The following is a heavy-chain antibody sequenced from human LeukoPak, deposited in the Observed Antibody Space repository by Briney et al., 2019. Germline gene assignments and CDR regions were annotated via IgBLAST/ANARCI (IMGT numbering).Heavy chain of an antibody. J-gene: IGHJ2*01. CDR1: DDSITSYY. Sequence: SDTLSLTCTVSDDSITSYYWNWIRQPPGKGLEWIGNIYNSGSTDYNPSLKSRVTISVNLSKNQISLRLSSVTAADTAVYYCARDKGPYWYFDLWGRGTLVTVSS. CDR2: IYNSGST. V-gene: IGHV4-59*01. CDR3: ARDKGPYWYFDL.